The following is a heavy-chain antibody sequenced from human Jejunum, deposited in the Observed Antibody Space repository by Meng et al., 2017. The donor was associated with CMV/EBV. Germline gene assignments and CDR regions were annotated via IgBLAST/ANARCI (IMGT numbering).Heavy chain of an antibody. CDR3: ARGGGYDFDY. CDR1: GYTFTGYH. D-gene: IGHD5-12*01. V-gene: IGHV1-2*06. Sequence: NVSCNASGYTFTGYHIHWVRQAPRQGLEWMGRLNPKSGYTDSAPKFQGRVTVARDTSITTAYMELNSLKSDDTAVYYCARGGGYDFDYWGQGSLVTVSS. J-gene: IGHJ4*02. CDR2: LNPKSGYT.